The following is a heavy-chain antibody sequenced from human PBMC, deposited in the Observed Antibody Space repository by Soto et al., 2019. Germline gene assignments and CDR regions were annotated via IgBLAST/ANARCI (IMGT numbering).Heavy chain of an antibody. D-gene: IGHD2-21*02. CDR3: STSMPWGDDCYFAPTDY. V-gene: IGHV3-15*01. CDR1: GFTFSNAW. CDR2: IKSKTAGETT. Sequence: EVQLVESGGDLVKPGGSLRLSCAASGFTFSNAWMSWVRQAPGKGLEWVGRIKSKTAGETTDYAAPVKGRVPISRHDFNITIDLHMHSQQTEDTAVYSYSTSMPWGDDCYFAPTDYWVQATLLTVSS. J-gene: IGHJ4*02.